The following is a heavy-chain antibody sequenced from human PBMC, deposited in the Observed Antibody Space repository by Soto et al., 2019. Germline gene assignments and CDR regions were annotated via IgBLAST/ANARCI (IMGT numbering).Heavy chain of an antibody. CDR2: ISDDGSQK. CDR1: GFAFRTYG. CDR3: AKEAPGGWHFFDT. Sequence: GGSLRLSCAASGFAFRTYGMHWVRQAPGKGLEWVAFISDDGSQKYYGDSVKGRFTISRDNSKNTLSLRMISLRTEDTSVYYCAKEAPGGWHFFDTWGQGTLVTVSS. J-gene: IGHJ4*02. V-gene: IGHV3-30*18. D-gene: IGHD6-19*01.